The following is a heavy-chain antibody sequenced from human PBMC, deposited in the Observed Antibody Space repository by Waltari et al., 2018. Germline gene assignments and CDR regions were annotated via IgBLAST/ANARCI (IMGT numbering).Heavy chain of an antibody. V-gene: IGHV1-69*10. D-gene: IGHD6-13*01. CDR3: ARDAAAGYYFDY. J-gene: IGHJ4*02. Sequence: QVQLVQSGAEVKKPGSSVKVSCKASGGTFSSYAISWVRQAPGQGLEWMGGIIPIRGIANYAQKFQGRVTITADKSTSTAYMELSSLRSEDTAVYYCARDAAAGYYFDYWGQGTLVTVSS. CDR1: GGTFSSYA. CDR2: IIPIRGIA.